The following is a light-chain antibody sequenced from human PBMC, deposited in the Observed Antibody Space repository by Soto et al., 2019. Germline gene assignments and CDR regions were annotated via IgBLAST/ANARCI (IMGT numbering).Light chain of an antibody. J-gene: IGKJ1*01. CDR2: KAS. Sequence: DIQMTQSPSTLSGSVGDRVTITCRASQTISSWLAWYQQKPGKAPKLLIYKASTLKSGVPSRFSGSGAGTEFTLTIRSLQPDDFATYYCQHYNIYSEAFGQGTKVDIK. CDR1: QTISSW. CDR3: QHYNIYSEA. V-gene: IGKV1-5*03.